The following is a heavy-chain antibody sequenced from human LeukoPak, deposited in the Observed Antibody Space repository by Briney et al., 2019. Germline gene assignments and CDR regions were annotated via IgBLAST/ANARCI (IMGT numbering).Heavy chain of an antibody. V-gene: IGHV4-59*08. CDR2: IYYSGIT. Sequence: PPETLSLTCTVSGGSISSYYWSWIRQSPGKGLEWIGYIYYSGITYYNPSLTSRVTISVDTSKNQFSLRLTSVTAADTAVYYCARHGSRAVAGDFDYWGQGTLVTL. J-gene: IGHJ4*02. D-gene: IGHD6-19*01. CDR1: GGSISSYY. CDR3: ARHGSRAVAGDFDY.